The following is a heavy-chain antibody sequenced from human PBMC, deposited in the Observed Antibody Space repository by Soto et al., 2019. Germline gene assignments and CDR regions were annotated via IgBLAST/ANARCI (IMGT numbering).Heavy chain of an antibody. V-gene: IGHV3-33*01. Sequence: GGSLRLSCAASGFTFSSYGMHWVRQAPGKGLGWVAVIWYDGSNKYYADSVKGRFTISRDNSKNTLYRQMNSLRAEDTAVYYCARDRQWLGYYYYGMDVWGQGTTVTVSS. J-gene: IGHJ6*02. CDR1: GFTFSSYG. CDR2: IWYDGSNK. D-gene: IGHD6-19*01. CDR3: ARDRQWLGYYYYGMDV.